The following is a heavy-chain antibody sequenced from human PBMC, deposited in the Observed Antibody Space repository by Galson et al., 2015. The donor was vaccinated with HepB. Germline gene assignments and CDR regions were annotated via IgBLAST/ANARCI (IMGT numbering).Heavy chain of an antibody. CDR2: ISANSGRT. D-gene: IGHD4-11*01. CDR1: GYTFTSNG. Sequence: SVKVSCKAAGYTFTSNGISWVRQAPGRGLEWVGWISANSGRTTYAWRLLGRLTLTTDTSTDTAYMELTSLTSEDTAVYYCARAALTPTEFWGQGTPVIVSS. J-gene: IGHJ4*02. CDR3: ARAALTPTEF. V-gene: IGHV1-18*04.